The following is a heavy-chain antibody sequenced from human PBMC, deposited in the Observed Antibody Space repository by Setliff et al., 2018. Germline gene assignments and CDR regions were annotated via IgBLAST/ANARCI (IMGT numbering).Heavy chain of an antibody. D-gene: IGHD5-18*01. J-gene: IGHJ4*02. V-gene: IGHV4-59*12. CDR3: AREGGGVAMVSH. Sequence: PSETLSLTCTVSGGSITNYYWSWIRQPPGKGLEWIGYIYYSGSTNYNPSLKSRVTISVDTSKNQFSLKLSSVTAADTAVYYCAREGGGVAMVSHWGQGTLVTVSS. CDR1: GGSITNYY. CDR2: IYYSGST.